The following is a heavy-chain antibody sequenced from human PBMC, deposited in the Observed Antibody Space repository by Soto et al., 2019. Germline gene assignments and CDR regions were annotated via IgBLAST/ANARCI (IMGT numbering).Heavy chain of an antibody. Sequence: QVQLVQSGAEVKKPGSSVNVSCTASGGTFSSYTISWVRQAPGQGLEWMGRIIPILGIANYAQKFQGRVTITADKSTSTAYMELSSLRSEDTAVYYCARGDCTNGVCYSVHNWFDPWGQGTLVTVSS. J-gene: IGHJ5*02. CDR3: ARGDCTNGVCYSVHNWFDP. CDR1: GGTFSSYT. D-gene: IGHD2-8*01. CDR2: IIPILGIA. V-gene: IGHV1-69*02.